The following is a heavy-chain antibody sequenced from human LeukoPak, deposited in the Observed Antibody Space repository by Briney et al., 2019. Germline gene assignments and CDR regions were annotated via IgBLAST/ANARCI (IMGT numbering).Heavy chain of an antibody. Sequence: SEALSLTCTVSGGSISSDAYYWGWIRQPPKKGLEWIGTIYHSGSTYLNPSLRSRLTISVDTSKNQFSLNLSSVTAADTAVYYCARLDGAWGYFDYWGQGTLVTVSS. CDR3: ARLDGAWGYFDY. D-gene: IGHD3-16*01. CDR1: GGSISSDAYY. J-gene: IGHJ4*02. V-gene: IGHV4-39*01. CDR2: IYHSGST.